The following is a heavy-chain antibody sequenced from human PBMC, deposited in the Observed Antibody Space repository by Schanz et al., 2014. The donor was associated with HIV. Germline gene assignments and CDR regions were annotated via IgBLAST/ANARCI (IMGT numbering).Heavy chain of an antibody. CDR3: ARSSDYYYGMDV. CDR1: GFNFSNYA. Sequence: EVRLLESGGGLVQPGGSLRLACSASGFNFSNYAMHWVRQTAGKGLAWVSSISTGSSYIYYADSVKGRFTISRDNAKNSLYLQMNSLRAEDTAVYYCARSSDYYYGMDVWGQGTTVTVSS. V-gene: IGHV3-21*02. CDR2: ISTGSSYI. J-gene: IGHJ6*02.